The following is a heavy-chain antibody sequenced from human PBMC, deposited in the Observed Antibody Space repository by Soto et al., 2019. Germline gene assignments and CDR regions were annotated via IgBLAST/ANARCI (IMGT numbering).Heavy chain of an antibody. Sequence: SETLSLTCTVSGGSISSGGYYWAWIRQPPGKGLEWIGSIYHTGNTYYNPSLRSRVTISVDTSKNQFSLKLTSVTAADTAVYYCARDYYDSSDYPTNWFAPWGQGPLVTVPS. CDR3: ARDYYDSSDYPTNWFAP. CDR2: IYHTGNT. D-gene: IGHD3-22*01. J-gene: IGHJ5*02. CDR1: GGSISSGGYY. V-gene: IGHV4-39*01.